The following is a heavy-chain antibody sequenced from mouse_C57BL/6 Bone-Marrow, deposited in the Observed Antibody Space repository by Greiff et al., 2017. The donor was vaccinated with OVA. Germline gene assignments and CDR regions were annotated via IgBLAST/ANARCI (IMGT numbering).Heavy chain of an antibody. D-gene: IGHD2-4*01. CDR3: ARDGHYDFPFAY. J-gene: IGHJ3*01. CDR1: GFTFSDFY. Sequence: EVKLVESGGGLVQPGRSLRLSCATSGFTFSDFYMEWVRQAPGKGLEWIAASRNKANDYTTEYSASVKGRFIVSRDTSQSILYLQMNALRAEDTAIYYCARDGHYDFPFAYWGQGTLVTVSA. CDR2: SRNKANDYTT. V-gene: IGHV7-1*01.